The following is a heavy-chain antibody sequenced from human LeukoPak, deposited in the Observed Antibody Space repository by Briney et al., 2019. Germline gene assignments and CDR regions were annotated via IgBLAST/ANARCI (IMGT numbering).Heavy chain of an antibody. V-gene: IGHV4-34*01. J-gene: IGHJ6*03. CDR1: GGTFSGYY. CDR2: INHSGST. D-gene: IGHD2-2*01. Sequence: PSETLSLTCADYGGTFSGYYWSWIRQPPGKGLEWIGEINHSGSTNYNPSLKSRVTVSVDTSQNQFSLKLSSVTAADTAVYYCARAEYCSSTSCYYYYYYMDVWGKGTTVTVSS. CDR3: ARAEYCSSTSCYYYYYYMDV.